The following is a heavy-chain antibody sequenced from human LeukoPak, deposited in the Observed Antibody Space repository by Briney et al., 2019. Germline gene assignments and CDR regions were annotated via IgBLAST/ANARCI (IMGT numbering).Heavy chain of an antibody. J-gene: IGHJ5*02. D-gene: IGHD4-17*01. CDR2: ISGSGGST. Sequence: GRSLRLSCAASGFTFSSYAMSWVRQAPGKGLEWVSVISGSGGSTYYADSVKGRFTISRDNSKNTLYLQMNSLRAEDTAVYYCAKDPDGDYGNWFDPWGQGTLVTVSS. CDR1: GFTFSSYA. V-gene: IGHV3-23*01. CDR3: AKDPDGDYGNWFDP.